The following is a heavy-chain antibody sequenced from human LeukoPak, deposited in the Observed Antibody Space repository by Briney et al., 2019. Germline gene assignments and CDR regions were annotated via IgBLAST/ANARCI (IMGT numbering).Heavy chain of an antibody. CDR2: INPNTGGP. V-gene: IGHV1-2*02. CDR1: EYTVAAYY. Sequence: ASVKVSCKASEYTVAAYYIHWVRQPPGQGLEWMGWINPNTGGPFYAQKFQGRVTMTWDTSITTAYMELTRVTSDDTATYYCARHRNSQSTGAGDYWGQGTLVTVSS. D-gene: IGHD1-26*01. CDR3: ARHRNSQSTGAGDY. J-gene: IGHJ4*02.